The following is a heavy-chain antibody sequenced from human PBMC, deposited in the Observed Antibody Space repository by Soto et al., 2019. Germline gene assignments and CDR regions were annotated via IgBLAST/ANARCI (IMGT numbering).Heavy chain of an antibody. CDR1: GFSISSDA. J-gene: IGHJ4*02. Sequence: LRLSCAASGFSISSDAMSWVRQAPGKGLEWVSGISGSGANTNYADSVKGRFAISIDNSKNTLYLQMSSLRAEDTAVYYCAKRQSGNFGPFDSWGQGTLVTVSS. CDR3: AKRQSGNFGPFDS. V-gene: IGHV3-23*01. CDR2: ISGSGANT. D-gene: IGHD2-21*02.